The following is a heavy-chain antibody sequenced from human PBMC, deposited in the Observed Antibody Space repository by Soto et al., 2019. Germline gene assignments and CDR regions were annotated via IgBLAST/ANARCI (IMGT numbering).Heavy chain of an antibody. CDR3: ARDGAVGGNINFDY. J-gene: IGHJ4*02. D-gene: IGHD6-19*01. Sequence: GSSEEVSGKATCYTFRTYGMHWVRQAPGQRLEWMGWINAGNGDTKYSQKFQGRVTIIRDTSATTAYMALSSLRSEDTAVYYCARDGAVGGNINFDYWGQGTRVTVPS. V-gene: IGHV1-3*01. CDR2: INAGNGDT. CDR1: CYTFRTYG.